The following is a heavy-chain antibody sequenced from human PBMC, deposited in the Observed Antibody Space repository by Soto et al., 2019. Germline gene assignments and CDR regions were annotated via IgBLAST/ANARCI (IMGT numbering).Heavy chain of an antibody. D-gene: IGHD3-22*01. V-gene: IGHV3-23*01. CDR2: LSDST. CDR1: GFTFSTYDMSYA. J-gene: IGHJ4*02. CDR3: ARLLGPGSHYFDY. Sequence: EVQLLESGGGLVQPGGSLRLSCALSGFTFSTYDMSYAMSWVRQAPGKGLEWVSTLSDSTYYADSVKGLFTISTDNSKSTLFLQMNSLRAEDTVVYYCARLLGPGSHYFDYWGQGTLVTVSS.